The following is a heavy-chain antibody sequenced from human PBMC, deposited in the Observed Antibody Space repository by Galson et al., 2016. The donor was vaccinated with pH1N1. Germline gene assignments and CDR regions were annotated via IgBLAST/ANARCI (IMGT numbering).Heavy chain of an antibody. CDR1: GYTFTAYY. CDR2: INPNTGVT. CDR3: ARWDYGDYVGWFDP. J-gene: IGHJ5*02. D-gene: IGHD4-17*01. Sequence: SVKVSCKASGYTFTAYYIHWVRQAPGQGLEWMGCINPNTGVTKYAQKFQGWVTMTRDTSISTAYMELRSLRSEDTAVYYCARWDYGDYVGWFDPWGQGTLVTVSS. V-gene: IGHV1-2*04.